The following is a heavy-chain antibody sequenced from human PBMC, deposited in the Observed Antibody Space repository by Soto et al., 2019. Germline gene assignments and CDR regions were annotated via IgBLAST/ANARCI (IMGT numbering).Heavy chain of an antibody. V-gene: IGHV3-48*01. J-gene: IGHJ4*02. CDR1: GFSFSDSG. D-gene: IGHD3-10*01. CDR3: ARMRMERALYFDN. Sequence: EVQLVESGGGLIQPGGSLRLSCEASGFSFSDSGMNWVRRAPGKGLEWISYISSTSRTIYYAAAVEGRFTVSRDNVKSSVHLQKNSLRGEDTGVYDCARMRMERALYFDNWGRGTLVTVSS. CDR2: ISSTSRTI.